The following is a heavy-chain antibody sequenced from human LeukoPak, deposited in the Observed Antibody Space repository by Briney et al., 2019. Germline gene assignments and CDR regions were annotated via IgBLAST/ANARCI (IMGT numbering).Heavy chain of an antibody. J-gene: IGHJ4*02. D-gene: IGHD3-16*01. CDR2: INPDGSNT. CDR1: GFTFSNYW. CDR3: AKDHDIMITLGAIFDY. Sequence: GGSLRLSCAASGFTFSNYWMHWVRQDPGKGLVWVSYINPDGSNTNYADSVKGRFTISRDNAKNALYLQMNSLRAEDTAVYYCAKDHDIMITLGAIFDYWGQGTLVTVSS. V-gene: IGHV3-74*01.